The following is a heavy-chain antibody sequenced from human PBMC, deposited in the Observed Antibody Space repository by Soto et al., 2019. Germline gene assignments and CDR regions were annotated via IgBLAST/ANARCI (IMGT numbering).Heavy chain of an antibody. CDR3: ARDKGPMDYYGMDV. Sequence: GGSLRLSCAASGFTVSSNYMSWVRQAPGKGLEWVSVIYSGGSTYYADSVKGRFTISRDNSKNTLYLQMNSLRAEDTAVYYCARDKGPMDYYGMDVWGQGTTVTVSS. V-gene: IGHV3-53*01. CDR1: GFTVSSNY. D-gene: IGHD3-10*01. J-gene: IGHJ6*02. CDR2: IYSGGST.